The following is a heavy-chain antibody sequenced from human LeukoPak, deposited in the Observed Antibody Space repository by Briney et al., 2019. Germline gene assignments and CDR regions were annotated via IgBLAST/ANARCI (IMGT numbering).Heavy chain of an antibody. D-gene: IGHD3-10*01. Sequence: KTSETLSLTCTVSGGSVSSGSYYWSWIRQPPGKGLEWIGYIYYSGSTNYNPSLKSRVTISVDTSKNQFSPKLSSVTAADTAVYYCARESIGDCYFDYWGQGNLVTVSP. CDR1: GGSVSSGSYY. CDR3: ARESIGDCYFDY. V-gene: IGHV4-61*01. CDR2: IYYSGST. J-gene: IGHJ4*02.